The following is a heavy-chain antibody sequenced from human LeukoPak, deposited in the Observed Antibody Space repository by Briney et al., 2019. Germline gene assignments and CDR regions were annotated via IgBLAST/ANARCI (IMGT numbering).Heavy chain of an antibody. CDR3: ARDPPPASSSSWFDP. Sequence: PGGSLRLSCAASGFTFSSYDMHWVRQAPGKGLEWVAVLWYDGNNRYYADSVKGRFTISRDNSKNTLYLQMNSLRAEDTAVYYCARDPPPASSSSWFDPWGQGTLVTVSS. D-gene: IGHD6-6*01. CDR2: LWYDGNNR. J-gene: IGHJ5*02. V-gene: IGHV3-33*01. CDR1: GFTFSSYD.